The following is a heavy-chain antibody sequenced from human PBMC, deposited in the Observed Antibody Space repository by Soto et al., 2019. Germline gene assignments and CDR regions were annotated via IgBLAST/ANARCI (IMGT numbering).Heavy chain of an antibody. Sequence: ASVKVSCKASGYKFIDHYIHWVRQAPGQGLEWMGWINPHNGATSFSHKFKYRVMMTSDTAITTVYMELTNLRSDETALYLCARAPLIIKHITAIGQASHGVLENWGQGTPVTVSS. V-gene: IGHV1-2*07. D-gene: IGHD3-3*01. CDR2: INPHNGAT. CDR3: ARAPLIIKHITAIGQASHGVLEN. CDR1: GYKFIDHY. J-gene: IGHJ4*02.